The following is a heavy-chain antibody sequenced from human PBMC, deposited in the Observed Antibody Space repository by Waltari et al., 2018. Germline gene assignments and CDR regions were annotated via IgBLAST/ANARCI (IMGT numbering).Heavy chain of an antibody. D-gene: IGHD3-3*01. Sequence: QVQLQQWGAGLLKPSETLSLTCAVYGGSFSGYYWSWIRQPPGKGLEWIGEINHSGSTNYNPSLKSRVTISVDTSKNQFSLKLSSVTAADTAVYYCARGHLRFLGFDPWGQGTLVTVSS. CDR3: ARGHLRFLGFDP. CDR1: GGSFSGYY. J-gene: IGHJ5*02. CDR2: INHSGST. V-gene: IGHV4-34*01.